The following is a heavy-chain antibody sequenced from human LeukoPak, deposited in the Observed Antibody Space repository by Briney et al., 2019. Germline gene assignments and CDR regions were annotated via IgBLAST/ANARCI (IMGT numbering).Heavy chain of an antibody. V-gene: IGHV1-69*05. J-gene: IGHJ6*03. CDR3: ARDGSGWTIYYYYYVDV. CDR1: GGTFSSYA. D-gene: IGHD6-19*01. CDR2: IIPIFGTA. Sequence: SVKVSCKASGGTFSSYAISWVRQAPGQGLEWMGGIIPIFGTANYAQKFQGRVTMTRDMSTSTVYRELSSLGSEDTAVYYCARDGSGWTIYYYYYVDVWGKGTTVTVSS.